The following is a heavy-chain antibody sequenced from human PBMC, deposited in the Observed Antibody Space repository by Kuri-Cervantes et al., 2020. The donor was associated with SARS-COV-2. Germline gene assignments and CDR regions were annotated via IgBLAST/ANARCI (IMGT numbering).Heavy chain of an antibody. Sequence: GESLKISCAASGFTFDDYGMSWVRQAPGKGLEWVSGINWNGGSTGYADSVKGRFTISRDNSKNTVYLQMNSLRPEDTAVYYCARGLGDCSGGRCLNSWFDPWGRGTLVTVSS. V-gene: IGHV3-20*04. CDR3: ARGLGDCSGGRCLNSWFDP. CDR2: INWNGGST. D-gene: IGHD2-15*01. CDR1: GFTFDDYG. J-gene: IGHJ5*02.